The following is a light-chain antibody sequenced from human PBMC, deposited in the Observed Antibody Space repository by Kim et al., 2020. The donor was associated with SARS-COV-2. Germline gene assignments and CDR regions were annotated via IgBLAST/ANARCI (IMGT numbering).Light chain of an antibody. Sequence: SYELTQPPSVSVSPGQTASITCSGDKLGDKYACWYQQKPGQSPVLVIYQDSKRTSGIPERFSGSNSGNTATLTISGTQAMDEADYYCQAWDSSIFVVFGGGTQLTVL. CDR3: QAWDSSIFVV. CDR2: QDS. CDR1: KLGDKY. J-gene: IGLJ2*01. V-gene: IGLV3-1*01.